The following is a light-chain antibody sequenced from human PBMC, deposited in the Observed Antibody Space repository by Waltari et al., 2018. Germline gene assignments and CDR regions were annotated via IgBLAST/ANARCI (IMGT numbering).Light chain of an antibody. CDR1: QLGNKY. Sequence: SYELTPPPSVSVSPGQTASITCSGDQLGNKYVSWYQQKPGKSPVLIIYQDTKRPSGIPERLSGSNSGNTATLTISGTQVMDEGDYYCQAWDTISAGLGGGTKLTVL. CDR3: QAWDTISAG. J-gene: IGLJ2*01. CDR2: QDT. V-gene: IGLV3-1*01.